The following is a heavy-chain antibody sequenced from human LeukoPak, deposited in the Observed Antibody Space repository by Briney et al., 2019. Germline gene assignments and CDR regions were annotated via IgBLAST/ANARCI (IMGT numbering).Heavy chain of an antibody. CDR2: IIPIFGSA. V-gene: IGHV1-69*13. J-gene: IGHJ6*02. CDR1: EGTFISYA. Sequence: ASVKVSCKASEGTFISYAISWVRQAPGQGLEWMGGIIPIFGSANYAQKFQGRVTITADESTSTAYMELSSLRSEDTAVYYCARVIAKTYYYYAMDVWGQGTTVTVSS. CDR3: ARVIAKTYYYYAMDV.